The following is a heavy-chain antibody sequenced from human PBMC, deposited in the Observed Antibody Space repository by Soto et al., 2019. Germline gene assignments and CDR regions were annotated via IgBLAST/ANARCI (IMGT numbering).Heavy chain of an antibody. CDR3: ARVWGKHDYSNDKDPYYYYYYYMDV. CDR1: GGSISSYY. J-gene: IGHJ6*03. D-gene: IGHD4-4*01. Sequence: SETLSLTCTVSGGSISSYYWSWIRQPPGKGLEWIGYIYYSGSTNYNPSLKSRVTISVDTSKNQFSLKLSSVTAADTAVYYCARVWGKHDYSNDKDPYYYYYYYMDVWGKGTTVTVSS. V-gene: IGHV4-59*01. CDR2: IYYSGST.